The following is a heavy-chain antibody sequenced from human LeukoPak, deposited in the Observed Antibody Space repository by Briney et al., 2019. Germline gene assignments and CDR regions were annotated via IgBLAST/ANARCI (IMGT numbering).Heavy chain of an antibody. CDR3: AELGITMIGGV. V-gene: IGHV3-21*01. CDR2: ISRSSSYI. Sequence: PGGSLRLSCAASGFTVSSNYMSWVRQAPGKGLEWVSSISRSSSYIYYADSMKGRFTISRDNAKNSLYLQMNSLRAEDTAVYYCAELGITMIGGVWGKGTTVTISS. J-gene: IGHJ6*04. D-gene: IGHD3-10*02. CDR1: GFTVSSNY.